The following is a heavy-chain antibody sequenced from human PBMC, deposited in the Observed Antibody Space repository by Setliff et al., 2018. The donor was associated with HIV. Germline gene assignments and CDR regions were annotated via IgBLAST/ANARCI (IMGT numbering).Heavy chain of an antibody. CDR3: ARRVTGTTPRNAFEI. Sequence: PSETLSLTCTVSGGSISSYYWSWIRQPPGKGLEWIGYIYTSGSTNYNPSLKSRVTISVDTSKNQFSLKLSSVTAADTAVYYCARRVTGTTPRNAFEIWGQGTMVTV. J-gene: IGHJ3*02. D-gene: IGHD1-7*01. CDR1: GGSISSYY. CDR2: IYTSGST. V-gene: IGHV4-4*09.